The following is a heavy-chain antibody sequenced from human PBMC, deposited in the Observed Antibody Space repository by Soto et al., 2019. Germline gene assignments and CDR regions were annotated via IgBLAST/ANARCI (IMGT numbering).Heavy chain of an antibody. CDR2: IGTQHDT. V-gene: IGHV3-13*01. Sequence: EVQLVESGGGLVQPGGSLRLSCAASGFTFSAYDMHWVRQPAGKGLEWVSTIGTQHDTYYPDSVKGRFTVSRENAKNSWVLQMICRRTGGKAVYYCASRASYGHGGGGWFDPWGQGTLVTVSS. CDR3: ASRASYGHGGGGWFDP. J-gene: IGHJ5*02. CDR1: GFTFSAYD. D-gene: IGHD3-16*01.